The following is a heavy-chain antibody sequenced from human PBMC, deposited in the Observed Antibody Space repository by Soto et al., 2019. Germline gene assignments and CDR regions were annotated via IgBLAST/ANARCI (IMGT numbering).Heavy chain of an antibody. CDR3: ASTDPYGSGSYGFDY. CDR1: GDSLSSSNW. J-gene: IGHJ4*02. Sequence: PSETLSLTCPFSGDSLSSSNWGSLVRQPPGKGLEWIGEIYHSGTANYNPSLKSRVSISVDKFKNQFSLKLSSVTAADTAVYYCASTDPYGSGSYGFDYWGQGTLVTVSS. CDR2: IYHSGTA. D-gene: IGHD3-10*01. V-gene: IGHV4-4*02.